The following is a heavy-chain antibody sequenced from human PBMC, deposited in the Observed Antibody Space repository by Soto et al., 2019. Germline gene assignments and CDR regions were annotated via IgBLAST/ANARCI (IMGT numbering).Heavy chain of an antibody. CDR2: ISYDGSNK. D-gene: IGHD2-2*01. J-gene: IGHJ4*02. CDR1: GFTFSSYG. Sequence: QVQLVESGGGVVQPGRSLRLSCAASGFTFSSYGMHWVRQAPGKGLEWVAVISYDGSNKYYADSVKGRFTISRDNSKNTLYLQMNSLRAEDTAVYYCAKVYHFRRGQGGYYFDYWGQGTLVTVSS. CDR3: AKVYHFRRGQGGYYFDY. V-gene: IGHV3-30*18.